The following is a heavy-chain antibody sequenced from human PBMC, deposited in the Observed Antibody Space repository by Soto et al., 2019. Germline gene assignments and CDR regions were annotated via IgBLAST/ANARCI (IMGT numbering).Heavy chain of an antibody. V-gene: IGHV4-31*02. D-gene: IGHD5-12*01. CDR3: ARSDVDSYYFDY. J-gene: IGHJ4*02. CDR2: IYYSGST. CDR1: GGSISSGGYY. Sequence: SETLSLTCTVAGGSISSGGYYWSWIRQHPGKGLEWIGYIYYSGSTYYNPSLKSRVTISVDTSKNQFSLKLSSVTAADTAVYYCARSDVDSYYFDYWGQGTLVTVSS.